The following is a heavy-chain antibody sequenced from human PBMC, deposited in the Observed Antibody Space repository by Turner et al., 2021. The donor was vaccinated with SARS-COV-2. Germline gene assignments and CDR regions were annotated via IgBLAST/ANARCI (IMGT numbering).Heavy chain of an antibody. J-gene: IGHJ4*02. V-gene: IGHV1-46*03. D-gene: IGHD1-26*01. CDR3: ARGDVVGADFDF. CDR1: GYIFTNYY. Sequence: QVQLLQSGAEVKKPGASVKVSCKASGYIFTNYYMHWVRQAPGQGLEWMGIINGRGDGTGYAEKFQGRVTMTTDTSTRTVYMKVKSLRSDDTAVYFCARGDVVGADFDFWGQGTLVTVSP. CDR2: INGRGDGT.